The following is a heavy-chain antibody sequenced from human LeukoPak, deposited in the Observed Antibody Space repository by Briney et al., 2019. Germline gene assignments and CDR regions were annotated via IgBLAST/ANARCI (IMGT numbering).Heavy chain of an antibody. CDR1: GGSFSGYY. D-gene: IGHD5-24*01. CDR2: INHSGST. V-gene: IGHV4-34*01. CDR3: ARAPLGRWLQRTRGPFDY. Sequence: MPSETLSLTCAVYGGSFSGYYWSWIRQPPGKGLEWIGEINHSGSTNYNPSLKSRVTISVDTSKNQFSLKLSSVTAADTAVYYCARAPLGRWLQRTRGPFDYWGQGTLVTVSS. J-gene: IGHJ4*02.